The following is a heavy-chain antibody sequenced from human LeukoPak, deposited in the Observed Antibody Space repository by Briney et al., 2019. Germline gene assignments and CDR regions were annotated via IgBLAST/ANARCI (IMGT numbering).Heavy chain of an antibody. Sequence: ASVKVSCKASGGTFSSYAISWVRQAPGQGLEWMGRIIPIFGTANYAQKFQGRVTITADKSTSTAYMELSSLRSEDTAVYYCARGESFNDLSPTPRWADYWGQGTLVTVSS. V-gene: IGHV1-69*06. CDR3: ARGESFNDLSPTPRWADY. CDR2: IIPIFGTA. J-gene: IGHJ4*02. CDR1: GGTFSSYA. D-gene: IGHD3-10*01.